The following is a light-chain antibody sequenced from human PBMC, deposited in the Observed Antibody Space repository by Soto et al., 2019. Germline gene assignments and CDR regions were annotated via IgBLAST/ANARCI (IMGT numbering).Light chain of an antibody. CDR3: QQYNNWPPYT. V-gene: IGKV3-15*01. J-gene: IGKJ2*01. CDR1: QNIGSK. Sequence: EVVMTQSPATLSASPGERVILSCRASQNIGSKLAWYQQRPGQAPRLLTYGASTRATETPARFSGSGSATDFTLTISSLQSEDVAVYCGQQYNNWPPYTFGQGTKLEIK. CDR2: GAS.